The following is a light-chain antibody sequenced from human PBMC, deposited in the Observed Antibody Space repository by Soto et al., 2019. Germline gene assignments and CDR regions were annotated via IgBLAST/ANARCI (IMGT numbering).Light chain of an antibody. CDR3: GTWDSSLSAVV. CDR2: DND. CDR1: SSNIGSNF. V-gene: IGLV1-51*01. J-gene: IGLJ2*01. Sequence: QSVLTQPPSVSAAPGQKVTISCSGSSSNIGSNFGSWYQQLPGTAPKLLIYDNDKRPSGIPDRFSGSKSGTSATLGITGLQTGDEADYYCGTWDSSLSAVVFGGGTSSPS.